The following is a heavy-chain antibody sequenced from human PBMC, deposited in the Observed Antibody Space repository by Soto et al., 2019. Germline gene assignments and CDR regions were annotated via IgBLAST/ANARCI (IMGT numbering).Heavy chain of an antibody. CDR1: GFTFSSYS. D-gene: IGHD3-10*01. Sequence: EVQLVESGGGLVKPGGSLRLSCAASGFTFSSYSMNWVRQAPGKGLEWVSSISSSSSYIYYADSVKGRFTISRDNAKNSLYLQMNSLRAEDTAVYYCARDGQRTPYYYVSGSDAFDIWGQGTMVTASS. CDR2: ISSSSSYI. CDR3: ARDGQRTPYYYVSGSDAFDI. V-gene: IGHV3-21*01. J-gene: IGHJ3*02.